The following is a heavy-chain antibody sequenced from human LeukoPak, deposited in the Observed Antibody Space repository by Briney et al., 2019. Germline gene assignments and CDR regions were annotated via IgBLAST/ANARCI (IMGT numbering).Heavy chain of an antibody. CDR1: GGSIGSYY. J-gene: IGHJ6*02. CDR2: IYYSGST. Sequence: PSETLSLTCTVSGGSIGSYYWSWIRQPPGKGLEWVGYIYYSGSTNYNPSLKSRVTISVDTSKNQFSLKLSSVTAADTAVYYCARDRQGDYYYYGMDVWGQGTTVTVSS. CDR3: ARDRQGDYYYYGMDV. V-gene: IGHV4-59*01.